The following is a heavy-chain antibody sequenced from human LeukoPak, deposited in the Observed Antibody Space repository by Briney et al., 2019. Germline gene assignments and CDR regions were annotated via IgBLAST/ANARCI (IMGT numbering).Heavy chain of an antibody. D-gene: IGHD6-6*01. CDR2: IIAILGIA. CDR1: GGTFSSYS. J-gene: IGHJ4*02. CDR3: ARDDSSSYYYFDY. Sequence: SVKVCCKASGGTFSSYSSSWVRQAPGQGLEWMGRIIAILGIANYAETVQGRVTITADKSKSTAYMELSSLRSEDTAVYYCARDDSSSYYYFDYWGQGSLVTVS. V-gene: IGHV1-69*04.